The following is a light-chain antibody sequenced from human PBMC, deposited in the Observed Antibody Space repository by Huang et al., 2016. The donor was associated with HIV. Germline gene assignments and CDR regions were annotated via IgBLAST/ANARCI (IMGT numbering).Light chain of an antibody. V-gene: IGKV4-1*01. CDR3: QQYYSLPYT. CDR2: WAS. CDR1: QAVLKNSNKKNY. Sequence: DIEMTQSPDSLTVSLGASAIINCKSSQAVLKNSNKKNYLAWYQQRPGQPPKVLSYWASSRESGVPDRFSGSGSGTDFNLTISSLQPEDLAVYYCQQYYSLPYTFGQGTRLEI. J-gene: IGKJ2*01.